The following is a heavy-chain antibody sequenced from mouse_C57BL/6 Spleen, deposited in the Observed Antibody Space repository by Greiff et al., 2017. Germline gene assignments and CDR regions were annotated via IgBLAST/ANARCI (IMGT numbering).Heavy chain of an antibody. CDR3: TRPHYAYAMDY. CDR2: IDPETGGT. Sequence: VQLQQSGAELVRPGASVTLSCKASGYTFTDYEMHWVKQTPVHGLEWIGAIDPETGGTAYNQKFKGKAILTADKSSRTAYMELRSLTSEDSAVYYCTRPHYAYAMDYWGQGTSVTVSS. CDR1: GYTFTDYE. V-gene: IGHV1-15*01. D-gene: IGHD1-1*02. J-gene: IGHJ4*01.